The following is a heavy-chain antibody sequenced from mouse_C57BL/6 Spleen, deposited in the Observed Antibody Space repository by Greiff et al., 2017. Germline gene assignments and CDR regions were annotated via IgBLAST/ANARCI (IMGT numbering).Heavy chain of an antibody. Sequence: VQLQQSGPVLVKPGASVKMSCKASGYTFTDYYMNWVKQSHGKSLEWIGVINPYNGGTSYNQKFKGKATLTVDKSSSTAYMELNSLTSEDSAVYYCARPSYYGSSSPDYWGQGTTLTVSS. CDR3: ARPSYYGSSSPDY. J-gene: IGHJ2*01. CDR2: INPYNGGT. D-gene: IGHD1-1*01. V-gene: IGHV1-19*01. CDR1: GYTFTDYY.